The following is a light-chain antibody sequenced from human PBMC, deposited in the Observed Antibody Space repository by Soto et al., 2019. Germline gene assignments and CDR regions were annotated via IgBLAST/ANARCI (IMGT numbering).Light chain of an antibody. V-gene: IGKV1-39*01. Sequence: IEVTQSPSSLAASLGDRVTITCRASQTIGTYVNWYRQKSGAAPELLIYDASTLQSGVPSRFRGGASGTDFSLTISSLQLDDFATYYCQQSYNTLLTFGQGTKVEIK. CDR3: QQSYNTLLT. J-gene: IGKJ1*01. CDR2: DAS. CDR1: QTIGTY.